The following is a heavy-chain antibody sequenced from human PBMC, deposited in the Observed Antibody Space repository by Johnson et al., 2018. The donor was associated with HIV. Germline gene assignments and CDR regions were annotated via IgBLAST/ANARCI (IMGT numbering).Heavy chain of an antibody. D-gene: IGHD3-3*01. J-gene: IGHJ3*02. V-gene: IGHV3-30*04. CDR3: ERVALLRFLEWFI. Sequence: CAASGFTFSSYAMHWVRQAPGKGLEWVAVISYEGSNKYYADSVKVRFTVSRDNAKNTLYQQMTSLRVEDTAVYYCERVALLRFLEWFIWGQGTMVTVSS. CDR2: ISYEGSNK. CDR1: GFTFSSYA.